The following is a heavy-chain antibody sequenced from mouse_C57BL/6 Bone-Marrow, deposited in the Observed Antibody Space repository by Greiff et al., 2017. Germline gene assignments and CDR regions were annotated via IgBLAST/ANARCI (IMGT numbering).Heavy chain of an antibody. CDR1: GFTFTDYY. CDR3: ARLWLLQDWYFDV. J-gene: IGHJ1*03. V-gene: IGHV1-36*01. CDR2: VYPYNGGT. D-gene: IGHD2-3*01. Sequence: EVKVVESGPVLVKPGPSVKISCKASGFTFTDYYMHWVKQSHGKSLEWIGLVYPYNGGTSYNQKFKGKATLTVDTSSSTAYMELNSLTSEDSAVYYCARLWLLQDWYFDVWGTGTTVTVSS.